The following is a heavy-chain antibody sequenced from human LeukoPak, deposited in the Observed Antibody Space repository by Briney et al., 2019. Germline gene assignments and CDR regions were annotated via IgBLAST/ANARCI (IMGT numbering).Heavy chain of an antibody. D-gene: IGHD5-18*01. Sequence: PSETLSLTCTVSGGSISSYYWSWIRQPPGKGLEWIGYIYYSGSTNYNPSLKSRVTISVDTSKNQFSLKLSSVTAADTAVYYCARRYSYGSGGSYWYFDLWGRGTLVTVSS. J-gene: IGHJ2*01. CDR2: IYYSGST. V-gene: IGHV4-59*08. CDR1: GGSISSYY. CDR3: ARRYSYGSGGSYWYFDL.